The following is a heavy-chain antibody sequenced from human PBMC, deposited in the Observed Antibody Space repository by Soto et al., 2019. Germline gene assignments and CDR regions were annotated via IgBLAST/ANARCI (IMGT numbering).Heavy chain of an antibody. J-gene: IGHJ6*02. CDR1: GGSISSGGYY. CDR2: IYYSGST. V-gene: IGHV4-31*03. CDR3: ARDRKKGYGMDV. Sequence: QVQLQESGPGLVKPSQTLSLTCTVSGGSISSGGYYWSWIRQHPGKGLEWIGYIYYSGSTYYNPSLKRRVTISVDTSKNQFSLKLSSVTAADTAVYYCARDRKKGYGMDVWGQGTTVTVSS.